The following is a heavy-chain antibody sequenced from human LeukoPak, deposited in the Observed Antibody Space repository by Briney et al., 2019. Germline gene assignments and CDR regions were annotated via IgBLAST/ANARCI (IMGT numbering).Heavy chain of an antibody. CDR3: ARARSDLFDY. V-gene: IGHV4-59*01. CDR1: GGSISGYY. CDR2: IYYSGST. Sequence: PSETLSLTCTDSGGSISGYYWSWMRQPPGKGLEWIGYIYYSGSTNYNPSLKSRVTISVDTSKNQCSLKLSSVTAADTAVYYCARARSDLFDYWGQGALVTVSS. J-gene: IGHJ4*02. D-gene: IGHD3/OR15-3a*01.